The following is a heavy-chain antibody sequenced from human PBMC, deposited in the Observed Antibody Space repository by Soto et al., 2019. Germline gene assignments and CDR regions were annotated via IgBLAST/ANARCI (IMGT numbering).Heavy chain of an antibody. Sequence: AAVKVSCKVSGYTLTELSMQWVRQAPGKGLEWMGGFDPEDGEEMYAQKFQGRVTMTEDTSTDTAYMELSGLRSDDTGVYYCAHDIPLRLWGQGTRATVS. CDR1: GYTLTELS. J-gene: IGHJ4*02. CDR2: FDPEDGEE. CDR3: AHDIPLRL. V-gene: IGHV1-24*01. D-gene: IGHD3-9*01.